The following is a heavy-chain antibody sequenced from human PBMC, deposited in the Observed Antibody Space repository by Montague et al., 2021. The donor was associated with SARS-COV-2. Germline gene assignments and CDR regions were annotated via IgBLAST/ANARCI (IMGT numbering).Heavy chain of an antibody. CDR3: VRGAEEAHFAMDV. J-gene: IGHJ6*02. Sequence: SETLSLTCTVSGGFISDSYYWAWIRQAPGKGLEWLGSLYRSGSVXSNPXXXSRVSISVDKSKNHFSLRLTSATAAETAVYYCVRGAEEAHFAMDVWGQGTTVTVSS. CDR1: GGFISDSYY. D-gene: IGHD3-10*01. CDR2: LYRSGSV. V-gene: IGHV4-39*02.